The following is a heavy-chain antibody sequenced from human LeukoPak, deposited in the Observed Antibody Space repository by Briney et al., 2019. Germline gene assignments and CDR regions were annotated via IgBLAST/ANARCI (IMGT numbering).Heavy chain of an antibody. Sequence: SETLSLTCSVSGGYISGYYWSWMRQPPGKGLEWIGYIFYSGNTNYNPSLKSRVTMSLDTSKNQFSLRLSSVTAADTAVYYCARATPLLRGVLMNDYWGRGTLVAVSS. V-gene: IGHV4-59*01. J-gene: IGHJ4*02. CDR1: GGYISGYY. CDR3: ARATPLLRGVLMNDY. D-gene: IGHD3-10*01. CDR2: IFYSGNT.